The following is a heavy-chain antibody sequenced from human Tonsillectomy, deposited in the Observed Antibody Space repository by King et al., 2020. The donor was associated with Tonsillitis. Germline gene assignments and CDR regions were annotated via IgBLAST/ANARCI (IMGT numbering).Heavy chain of an antibody. V-gene: IGHV4-59*08. CDR3: AGHRVHYYYYYGMDV. CDR1: GGSISSYY. Sequence: QLQESGPGLVKPSETLSLTCTVSGGSISSYYWSWIRQPPGKGLEWIGYIYYSGSTNYNPSLKSRVTISVDTSKNQFSLKLSSVTAADTAVYYCAGHRVHYYYYYGMDVWGQGTTVTVSS. J-gene: IGHJ6*02. D-gene: IGHD3-10*01. CDR2: IYYSGST.